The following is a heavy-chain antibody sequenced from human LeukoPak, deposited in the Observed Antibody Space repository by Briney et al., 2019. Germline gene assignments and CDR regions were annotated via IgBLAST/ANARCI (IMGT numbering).Heavy chain of an antibody. J-gene: IGHJ4*02. CDR2: ISYDGSNK. V-gene: IGHV3-30-3*01. CDR3: ARDQVEYQLSTLDLDY. D-gene: IGHD2-2*01. CDR1: GFTFSSYA. Sequence: GGSLRLSCAASGFTFSSYAMHWVRQAPGKGLEWVAVISYDGSNKYYADSVKGRFTISRDNSKNTLYLQMNSLRAEDTAVYYCARDQVEYQLSTLDLDYWGQGTLVTVSS.